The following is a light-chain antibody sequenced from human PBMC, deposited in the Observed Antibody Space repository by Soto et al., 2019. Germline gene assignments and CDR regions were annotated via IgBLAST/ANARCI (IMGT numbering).Light chain of an antibody. V-gene: IGKV4-1*01. J-gene: IGKJ5*01. CDR2: WAS. CDR3: QQYYSLIP. CDR1: QSVLFTSNKKNY. Sequence: VMSQSPDSLAVSLGERATINCKSSQSVLFTSNKKNYLAWYQQKPGQPPKLLIYWASLRESGVPDRFSGSGSGTDFTLTISSLPAEDVRVYYCQQYYSLIPSAQGTRLE.